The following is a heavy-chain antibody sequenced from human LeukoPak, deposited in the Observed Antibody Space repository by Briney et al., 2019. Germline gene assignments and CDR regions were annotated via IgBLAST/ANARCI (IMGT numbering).Heavy chain of an antibody. CDR1: RFTFSSFS. Sequence: GGSLRLSCAASRFTFSSFSMHWVRQAPGKGLEWVAVMSYDGSNKNYADSVKGRFTISRDSSKNTLYLLMNSLRVEDTAVYYCARDRGSSWVYYYYMNVWGKGTPVTVSS. V-gene: IGHV3-30-3*01. J-gene: IGHJ6*03. CDR3: ARDRGSSWVYYYYMNV. D-gene: IGHD6-13*01. CDR2: MSYDGSNK.